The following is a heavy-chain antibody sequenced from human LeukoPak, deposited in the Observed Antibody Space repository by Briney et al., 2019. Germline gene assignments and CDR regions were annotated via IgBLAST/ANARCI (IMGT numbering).Heavy chain of an antibody. CDR3: ARGYYYDSSGYSNWFDP. CDR1: GFTFSSYG. V-gene: IGHV3-30*03. D-gene: IGHD3-22*01. Sequence: GGSLRLSCAASGFTFSSYGMHWVRQAPGKGLEWVAVISYDGSNKYYADSVKGRFTISRDNSKNTLYLQMNSLRAEDTAVYYCARGYYYDSSGYSNWFDPWGQGTLVTVSS. J-gene: IGHJ5*02. CDR2: ISYDGSNK.